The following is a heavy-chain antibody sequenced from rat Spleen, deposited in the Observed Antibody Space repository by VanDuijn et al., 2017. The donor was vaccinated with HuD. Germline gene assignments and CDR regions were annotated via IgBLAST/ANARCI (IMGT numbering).Heavy chain of an antibody. V-gene: IGHV5-19*01. J-gene: IGHJ2*01. D-gene: IGHD1-1*01. CDR3: ATDPYYSEDFDY. CDR1: GFTFSNYG. CDR2: ISPSGGST. Sequence: EVQLVESGGGLVQPGRSLKLSCAASGFTFSNYGMHWIRQAPTKGLEWVASISPSGGSTYYRDSVKGRFTISRENAKSTLYLQMDSLRSEDTATYYCATDPYYSEDFDYWGQGVMVTVSS.